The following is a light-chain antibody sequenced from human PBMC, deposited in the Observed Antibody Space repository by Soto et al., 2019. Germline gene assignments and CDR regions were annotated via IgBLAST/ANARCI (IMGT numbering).Light chain of an antibody. J-gene: IGLJ1*01. CDR1: SSDVGGYNY. V-gene: IGLV2-14*01. CDR3: SSYTSSSTYV. CDR2: EVS. Sequence: QSALAQPASESWSPGHSITISCTGTSSDVGGYNYVSWYQQHPGKAPKLMIYEVSNRPSGVSNRFSGSKSGNTASLTISGLQAEDEADYYCSSYTSSSTYVFGTGTKV.